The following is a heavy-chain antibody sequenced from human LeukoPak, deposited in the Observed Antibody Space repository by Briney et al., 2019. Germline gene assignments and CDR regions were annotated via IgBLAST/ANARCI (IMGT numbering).Heavy chain of an antibody. CDR1: GGSISSGDYY. CDR3: ARVPPIAGYSSSWYLGAFDI. J-gene: IGHJ3*02. Sequence: SQTLSFTCTVSGGSISSGDYYWSWIRQPPGKGLEWIGYIYYSGSTYYNPSLKSRVTISVDTSKNQFSLKLSSVTAADTAVYYCARVPPIAGYSSSWYLGAFDIWGQGTMVTVSS. D-gene: IGHD6-13*01. V-gene: IGHV4-30-4*01. CDR2: IYYSGST.